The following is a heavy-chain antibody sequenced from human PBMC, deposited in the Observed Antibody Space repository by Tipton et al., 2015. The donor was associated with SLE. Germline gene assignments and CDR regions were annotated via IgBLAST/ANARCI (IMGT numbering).Heavy chain of an antibody. CDR1: GGSFSGYY. CDR3: ATEHSSGWTAAFDI. V-gene: IGHV4-34*01. D-gene: IGHD6-19*01. J-gene: IGHJ3*02. CDR2: INHSGST. Sequence: TLSLTCAVYGGSFSGYYWSWIRQPPGKGLEWIGEINHSGSTNYNPSLKSRVTISVDTSKNQFSPKLSSVTAADTAVYYCATEHSSGWTAAFDIWGQGTMVTVSS.